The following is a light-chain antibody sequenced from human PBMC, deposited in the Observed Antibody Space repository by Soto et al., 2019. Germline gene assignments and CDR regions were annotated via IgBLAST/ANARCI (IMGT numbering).Light chain of an antibody. CDR1: SSNIGSNY. J-gene: IGLJ3*02. CDR2: RND. V-gene: IGLV1-47*01. CDR3: AAWDDSLSAGV. Sequence: QAVVTQPPSASGTPGQRVTISCSGSSSNIGSNYGYWYQQLPGTAPKLLIYRNDQRPSGVPDRFSGSKSGTSASLAISGLRSEDEADYFCAAWDDSLSAGVFGGGTKLTVL.